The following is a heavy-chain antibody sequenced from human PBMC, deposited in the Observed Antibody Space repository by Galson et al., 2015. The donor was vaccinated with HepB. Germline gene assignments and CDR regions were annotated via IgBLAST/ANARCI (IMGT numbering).Heavy chain of an antibody. D-gene: IGHD3-10*01. V-gene: IGHV3-33*01. CDR2: IWYDATNE. Sequence: SLRLSCAASGFSFSSYGMHWVRQAPGKGLEWVALIWYDATNEHYADSVKGRFTISRDNSKNMVYLQMNSLRAEDTAVYYCVRDWAMVRGVVTLRDDFQDWGQGTLVSVSS. CDR3: VRDWAMVRGVVTLRDDFQD. J-gene: IGHJ1*01. CDR1: GFSFSSYG.